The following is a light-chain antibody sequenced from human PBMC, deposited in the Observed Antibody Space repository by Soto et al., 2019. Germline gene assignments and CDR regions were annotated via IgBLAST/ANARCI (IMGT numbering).Light chain of an antibody. V-gene: IGKV3-15*01. CDR1: QSVSSN. Sequence: EVVMTQSPATLSVSPGERATLSCRASQSVSSNLAWYQQKPGQAPRLLIYGASTRATGIPARFSGSGSGTECTLTISGLQSEDFAVYYCQQYNNWPPWTFGQGTKVEIK. CDR3: QQYNNWPPWT. CDR2: GAS. J-gene: IGKJ1*01.